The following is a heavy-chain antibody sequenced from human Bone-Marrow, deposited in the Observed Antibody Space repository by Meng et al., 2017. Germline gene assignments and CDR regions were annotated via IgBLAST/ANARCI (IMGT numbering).Heavy chain of an antibody. Sequence: QVQLQQSGAGLLKPSEPLSLTCVVSGGSFSDYYWSWIRQPPGKGLEWIGEINHSGSTNYNPSLEGRATISVDTSQNNLSLRLSSVTAADSAVYYCARGPTTMAHDFDYWGQGTLVTASS. J-gene: IGHJ4*02. CDR3: ARGPTTMAHDFDY. CDR1: GGSFSDYY. D-gene: IGHD4-11*01. CDR2: INHSGST. V-gene: IGHV4-34*01.